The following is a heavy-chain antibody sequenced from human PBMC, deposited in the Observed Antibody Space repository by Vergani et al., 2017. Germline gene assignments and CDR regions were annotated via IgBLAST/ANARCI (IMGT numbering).Heavy chain of an antibody. CDR1: GFTFSSYA. J-gene: IGHJ4*02. V-gene: IGHV3-30-3*01. CDR3: ARENYGDPDY. Sequence: QVQLVESGGGVVQPGRSLRLSCAASGFTFSSYAMHWVRQAPGKGLEWVAVISYDGSNKYYADSVKGRFTISRDNSKNTLYLQMNILRAEDTAVYYCARENYGDPDYWGQGTLVTVSS. D-gene: IGHD4-17*01. CDR2: ISYDGSNK.